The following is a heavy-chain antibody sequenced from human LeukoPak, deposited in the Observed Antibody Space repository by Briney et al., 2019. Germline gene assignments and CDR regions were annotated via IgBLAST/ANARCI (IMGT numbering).Heavy chain of an antibody. D-gene: IGHD4-17*01. J-gene: IGHJ4*02. Sequence: GGSLRLSCALSGLAVSDNYLSWVRQAPGTGLERVSVIFPNGNTYSADFVQGRFSISRDKSTNTLFLDMSSLRTDDTAIYFCARANPVYGDFDYWGQGTLVSVSS. CDR2: IFPNGNT. CDR3: ARANPVYGDFDY. CDR1: GLAVSDNY. V-gene: IGHV3-53*01.